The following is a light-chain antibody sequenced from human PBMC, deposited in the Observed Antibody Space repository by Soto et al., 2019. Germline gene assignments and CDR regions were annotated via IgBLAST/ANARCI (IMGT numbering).Light chain of an antibody. Sequence: HSALTQPASVSGSPGQSITISCTGTSRDVGGYNYVSWYQQHPGKAPKLMIYEVSNRPSGVSNRFSGSKSGNTASLTISGLQAEDEADYYCSSYTSSSTLVVFGGGTKLTVL. J-gene: IGLJ2*01. CDR3: SSYTSSSTLVV. CDR2: EVS. V-gene: IGLV2-14*01. CDR1: SRDVGGYNY.